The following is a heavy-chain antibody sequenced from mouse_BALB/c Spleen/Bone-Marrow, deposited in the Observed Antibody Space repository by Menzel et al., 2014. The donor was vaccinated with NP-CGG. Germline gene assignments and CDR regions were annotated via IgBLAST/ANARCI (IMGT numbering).Heavy chain of an antibody. CDR2: INPSTDYT. V-gene: IGHV1-7*01. J-gene: IGHJ3*01. CDR3: ARRKFGNHGFAY. Sequence: QVQLQQPGAELAKPGASVKMSCKASGYTFTSYWMHWVKQRPGQGLEWIGYINPSTDYTEYNQKFKDKATLTADKSSSAAYMQLSSLTSEDSAVYYFARRKFGNHGFAYWGQGTLVTVSS. D-gene: IGHD2-10*02. CDR1: GYTFTSYW.